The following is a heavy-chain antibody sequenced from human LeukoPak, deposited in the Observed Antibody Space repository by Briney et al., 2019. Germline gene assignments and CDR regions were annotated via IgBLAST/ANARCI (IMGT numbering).Heavy chain of an antibody. Sequence: GASVKVSCKASGYTFTSYDINWVRHATGQGLEWMGWMNPNSGNTGYAQKFQGRVTMTRNTSISTAYMELSSLRSEDKAVYYCARAYSPLAARRRNWFDPWGQGTLVTVSS. CDR2: MNPNSGNT. V-gene: IGHV1-8*01. D-gene: IGHD6-6*01. CDR3: ARAYSPLAARRRNWFDP. J-gene: IGHJ5*02. CDR1: GYTFTSYD.